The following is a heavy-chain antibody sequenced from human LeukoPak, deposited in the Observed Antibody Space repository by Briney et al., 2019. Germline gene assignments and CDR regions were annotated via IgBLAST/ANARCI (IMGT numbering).Heavy chain of an antibody. J-gene: IGHJ4*02. V-gene: IGHV3-66*01. CDR3: ARGHYSNRL. D-gene: IGHD2-2*01. Sequence: GGSLRLSCAASGFTVSSKYMSWVRQAPGKGLEWVSAIYIGGGTYYADSVKGRFTISRDNSKNTLLLQMNSLRAEDTAVYYCARGHYSNRLGGQGTLVTVSS. CDR1: GFTVSSKY. CDR2: IYIGGGT.